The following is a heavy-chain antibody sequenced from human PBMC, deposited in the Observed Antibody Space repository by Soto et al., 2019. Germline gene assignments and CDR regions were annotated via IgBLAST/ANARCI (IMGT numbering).Heavy chain of an antibody. CDR3: ARGYCSGGGCSPYFDY. J-gene: IGHJ4*02. Sequence: ASVKVSFKASGYTFTGYYMHWLRQAPGQGLAWMGWIIPNSGDTNYAQRFQGRVTMTWDTSISTAYMDLSRLRSDDTAVYYCARGYCSGGGCSPYFDYWGQGTLVTVSS. CDR1: GYTFTGYY. CDR2: IIPNSGDT. D-gene: IGHD2-15*01. V-gene: IGHV1-2*02.